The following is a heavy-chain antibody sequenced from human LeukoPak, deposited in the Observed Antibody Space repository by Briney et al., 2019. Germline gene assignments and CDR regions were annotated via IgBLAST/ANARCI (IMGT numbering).Heavy chain of an antibody. V-gene: IGHV3-48*01. J-gene: IGHJ6*03. CDR1: GFTFSSYN. CDR2: ISSSSSTI. CDR3: ARGRGSNLVNYYYMDV. Sequence: VGSLRLSCAASGFTFSSYNMNWVRQAPGKGLEWVSYISSSSSTIYYADSVKGRFTISRDNAKNSLYLQMNSLRAEDTAVYYCARGRGSNLVNYYYMDVWGKGTTVTVSS. D-gene: IGHD6-13*01.